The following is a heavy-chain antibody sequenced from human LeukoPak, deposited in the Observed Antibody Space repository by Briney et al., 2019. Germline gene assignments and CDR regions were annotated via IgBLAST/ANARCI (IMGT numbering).Heavy chain of an antibody. CDR3: ASIVGATTFPGFDP. V-gene: IGHV4-59*01. D-gene: IGHD1-26*01. CDR1: GGSISSYY. CDR2: IYYSGST. J-gene: IGHJ5*02. Sequence: SETLSLTCTVSGGSISSYYWSWIRQPPGKGLEWIGYIYYSGSTNYNPSLKSRVTISVDTSKNQFSLKLSSVTAADTAVYYCASIVGATTFPGFDPWGQGTLVTVSS.